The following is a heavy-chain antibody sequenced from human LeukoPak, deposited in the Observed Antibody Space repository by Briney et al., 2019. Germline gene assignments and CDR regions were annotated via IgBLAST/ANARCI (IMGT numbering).Heavy chain of an antibody. J-gene: IGHJ5*02. CDR3: ARFMTTVFPWFDP. Sequence: PSETLSLTCAVYGGSFSGYYWSWIRQPPGKGLEWIGEINHSGSTNYNPSLKSRVTISVDTSKNQFSLKLSSVTAADTAVYYCARFMTTVFPWFDPWGQGTLVTVSS. CDR1: GGSFSGYY. D-gene: IGHD4-17*01. V-gene: IGHV4-34*01. CDR2: INHSGST.